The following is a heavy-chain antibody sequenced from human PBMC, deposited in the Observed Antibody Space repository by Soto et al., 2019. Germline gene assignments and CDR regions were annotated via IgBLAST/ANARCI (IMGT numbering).Heavy chain of an antibody. CDR1: GYTFTSYY. CDR2: INPSGGST. CDR3: ASGDYEGLDAFDI. Sequence: ASVKVSCKASGYTFTSYYMHWVRPAPGQGLEWMGIINPSGGSTSYAQKFQGRVTMTRDTSTSTVYMELSSLRSEDTAVYYCASGDYEGLDAFDIWGQGTMVTVSS. D-gene: IGHD4-17*01. J-gene: IGHJ3*02. V-gene: IGHV1-46*03.